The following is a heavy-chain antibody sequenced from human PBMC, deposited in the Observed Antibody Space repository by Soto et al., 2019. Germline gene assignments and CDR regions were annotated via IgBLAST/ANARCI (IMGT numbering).Heavy chain of an antibody. CDR2: ISGSGGST. CDR3: AKDGSGWYEKDYFDY. CDR1: GFTFSSYA. Sequence: PGGSLRLSCAASGFTFSSYAMSWVRQAPGKGLEWVSAISGSGGSTYYADSVKGRFTISRDNSKNTLYLQMNSLRAEDTAVYYCAKDGSGWYEKDYFDYWGQGTLVTVSS. J-gene: IGHJ4*02. V-gene: IGHV3-23*01. D-gene: IGHD6-19*01.